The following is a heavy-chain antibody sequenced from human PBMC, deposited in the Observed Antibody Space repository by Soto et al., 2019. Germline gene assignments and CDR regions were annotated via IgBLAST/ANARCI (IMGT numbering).Heavy chain of an antibody. Sequence: EVQLVESGGGLVQPGGSLRLSCAASGFTFSSYWMHWVRQAPGKGLVWVSRIKTDGSITTYADSVKGRYTISRDNXXNTLYQQMNSLRAEDTSVYYCVKEETAETTCGMDVWGQGTTGTVSS. CDR2: IKTDGSIT. CDR1: GFTFSSYW. J-gene: IGHJ6*02. CDR3: VKEETAETTCGMDV. D-gene: IGHD4-17*01. V-gene: IGHV3-74*03.